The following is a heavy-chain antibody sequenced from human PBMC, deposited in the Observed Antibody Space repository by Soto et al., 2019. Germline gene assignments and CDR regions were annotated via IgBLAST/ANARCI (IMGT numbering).Heavy chain of an antibody. CDR1: GFTFDDYA. J-gene: IGHJ3*02. CDR3: AKDRTGAVGFWSGFDAFDI. D-gene: IGHD3-3*01. V-gene: IGHV3-9*01. CDR2: ISWNSGSI. Sequence: PGGSLRLSCAASGFTFDDYAMHWVRQAPGKGLEWVSGISWNSGSIGYADSVKGRFTISRDNAKNSLYLQMNSLRAEDTALYYCAKDRTGAVGFWSGFDAFDIWGQGTMVTVSS.